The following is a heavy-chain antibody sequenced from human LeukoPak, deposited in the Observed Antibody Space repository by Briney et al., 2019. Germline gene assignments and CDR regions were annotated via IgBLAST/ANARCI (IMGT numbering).Heavy chain of an antibody. Sequence: SETLSLTCAVYGGSLSGYYWSWIRQPPGKGLEWIGEINHSGSTNYNPSLKSRVTISVDTSKNQFSLKLSSVTAADTAVYYCARGLGVVVAATNNWFDPWGQGTLVTVSS. J-gene: IGHJ5*02. CDR1: GGSLSGYY. D-gene: IGHD2-15*01. CDR3: ARGLGVVVAATNNWFDP. V-gene: IGHV4-34*01. CDR2: INHSGST.